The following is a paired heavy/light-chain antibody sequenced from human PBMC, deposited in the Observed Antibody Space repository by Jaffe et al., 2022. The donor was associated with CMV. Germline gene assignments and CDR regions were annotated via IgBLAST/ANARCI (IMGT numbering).Heavy chain of an antibody. CDR2: IYYSGST. CDR1: GGSISSYY. J-gene: IGHJ6*03. Sequence: QVQLQESGPGLVKPSETLSLTCTVSGGSISSYYWSWIRQPPGKGLEWIGYIYYSGSTNYNPSLKSRVTISVDTSKNQFSLKLSSVTAADTAVYYCARLLTTGELGWDYYYYYYMDVWGKGTTVTVSS. CDR3: ARLLTTGELGWDYYYYYYMDV. D-gene: IGHD3-10*01. V-gene: IGHV4-59*01.
Light chain of an antibody. CDR1: QSISSY. CDR3: QQSYSTPWGFT. Sequence: DIQMTQSPSSLSASVGDRVTITCRASQSISSYLNWYQQKPGKAPKLLIYAASSLQSGVPSRFSGSGSGTDFTLTISSLQPEDFATYYCQQSYSTPWGFTFGPGTKVDIK. V-gene: IGKV1-39*01. J-gene: IGKJ3*01. CDR2: AAS.